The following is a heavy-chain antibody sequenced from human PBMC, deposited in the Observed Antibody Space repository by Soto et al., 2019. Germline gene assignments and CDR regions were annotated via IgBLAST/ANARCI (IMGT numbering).Heavy chain of an antibody. CDR1: GFTFSSYA. Sequence: GGSLRLSCAASGFTFSSYAMSWVRQTPGKGLVWVSRINSDGSSTSYADSVKGRFTISRDNTKNTLYLQMNSLRAEDTAVYYCARPRPYCGGDCPDAWGQGTLVTVSS. V-gene: IGHV3-74*01. CDR2: INSDGSST. J-gene: IGHJ5*02. CDR3: ARPRPYCGGDCPDA. D-gene: IGHD2-21*02.